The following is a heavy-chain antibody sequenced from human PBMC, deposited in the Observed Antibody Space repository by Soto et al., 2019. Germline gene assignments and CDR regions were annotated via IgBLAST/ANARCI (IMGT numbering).Heavy chain of an antibody. V-gene: IGHV4-34*01. Sequence: SETLSLTCAVYGGSFSGYYWSWIRQPPGKGLEWIGEINHSGSTNYNPSLKSRVTISVDTSKNQFSLKLSSVTAADTAVYYCARGQRGDYYFDYWGQGTLVTVSS. D-gene: IGHD2-21*02. CDR3: ARGQRGDYYFDY. CDR2: INHSGST. J-gene: IGHJ4*02. CDR1: GGSFSGYY.